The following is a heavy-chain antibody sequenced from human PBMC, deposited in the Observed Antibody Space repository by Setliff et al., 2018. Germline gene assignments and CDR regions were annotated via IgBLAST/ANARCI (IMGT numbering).Heavy chain of an antibody. J-gene: IGHJ4*02. CDR1: GYSFTNYY. D-gene: IGHD4-4*01. CDR2: INPSGGST. V-gene: IGHV1-46*03. CDR3: AKSGDYSNRGHFDC. Sequence: GASVKVSCKASGYSFTNYYIHWVRQAPGQGLEWVGIINPSGGSTSYAQKFQGRVTMTRDTSTSTVYMELSSLRSEDTAVYYCAKSGDYSNRGHFDCWAREPWSPSPQ.